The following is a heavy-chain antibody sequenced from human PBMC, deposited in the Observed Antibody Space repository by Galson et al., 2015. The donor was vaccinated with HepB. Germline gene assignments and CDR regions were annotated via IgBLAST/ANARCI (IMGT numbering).Heavy chain of an antibody. J-gene: IGHJ6*03. CDR1: GGTFSSYA. V-gene: IGHV1-69*13. CDR2: IIPIFGTA. CDR3: ARGDYVVSDFWSEPPSPGPEYYYMDV. D-gene: IGHD3-3*01. Sequence: SVKVSCKASGGTFSSYAISWVRQAPGQGLEWMGGIIPIFGTANYARKFQGRVTITADESTSTAYMELSSLRSEDTAVYYCARGDYVVSDFWSEPPSPGPEYYYMDVWGKGTTVTVSS.